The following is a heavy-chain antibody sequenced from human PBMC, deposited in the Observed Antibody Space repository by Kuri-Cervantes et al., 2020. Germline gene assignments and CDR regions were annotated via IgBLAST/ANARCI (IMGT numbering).Heavy chain of an antibody. V-gene: IGHV5-51*01. CDR2: IYPGDSDT. J-gene: IGHJ4*02. Sequence: GESLKISCKASEYTFTSYWIGWVRQIPGKGLEWMGIIYPGDSDTRYSPSFQGRVTISADKSIDTAFLQWSSLEASDTATYYCAKPGTDSSGLLDFADWGQGTLVTVSS. D-gene: IGHD3-22*01. CDR3: AKPGTDSSGLLDFAD. CDR1: EYTFTSYW.